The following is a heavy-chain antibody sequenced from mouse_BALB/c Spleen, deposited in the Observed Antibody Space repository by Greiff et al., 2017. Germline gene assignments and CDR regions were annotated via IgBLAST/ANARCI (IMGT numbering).Heavy chain of an antibody. D-gene: IGHD2-4*01. Sequence: EVQGVESGAELVKPGASVKLSCTASGFNIKDTYMHWVKQRPEQGLEWIGRIDPANGNTKYDPKFQGKATITADTSSNTAYLQLSSLTSEDTAVYYCAPYDYDRKGLAYWGQGTLVTVSA. V-gene: IGHV14-3*02. CDR3: APYDYDRKGLAY. CDR1: GFNIKDTY. J-gene: IGHJ3*01. CDR2: IDPANGNT.